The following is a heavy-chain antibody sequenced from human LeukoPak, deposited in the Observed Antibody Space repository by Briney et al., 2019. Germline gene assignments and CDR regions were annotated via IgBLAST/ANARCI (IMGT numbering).Heavy chain of an antibody. J-gene: IGHJ4*02. V-gene: IGHV3-15*01. CDR3: TTRGGSFSIFDY. CDR1: GFTFSSYW. D-gene: IGHD1-26*01. CDR2: IKSKTDGGTT. Sequence: GGSLRLSCAASGFTFSSYWMSWVRQAPGKGLEWVGRIKSKTDGGTTGYAAPVKGRFTISRDDSKNTLYLQMNSLKTEDTAVYYCTTRGGSFSIFDYWGQGTLVTVSS.